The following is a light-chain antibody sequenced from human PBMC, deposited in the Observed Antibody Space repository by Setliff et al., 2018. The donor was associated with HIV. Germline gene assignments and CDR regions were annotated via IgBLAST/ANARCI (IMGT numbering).Light chain of an antibody. V-gene: IGLV2-23*02. CDR3: CSYAGGNTYV. J-gene: IGLJ1*01. CDR1: SSDVGAYNY. Sequence: QSALTQPTSVSGSPGQSITISCTGTSSDVGAYNYVSWYQQYPGKAPKVMIYEVTKRPSGVSNRFSGSKSGNTASLTISGLQAEDESDSYCCSYAGGNTYVFGSGTKVTVL. CDR2: EVT.